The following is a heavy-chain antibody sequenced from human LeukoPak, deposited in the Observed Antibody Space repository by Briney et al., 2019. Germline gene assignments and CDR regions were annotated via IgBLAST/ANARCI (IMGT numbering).Heavy chain of an antibody. D-gene: IGHD5-24*01. CDR1: GFTFDDYA. V-gene: IGHV3-9*01. CDR2: ISWNSGSI. J-gene: IGHJ4*02. CDR3: AKGLWEMATLTVFDY. Sequence: PGGSLRLPCAASGFTFDDYAMHWVRQAPGKGLEWVSGISWNSGSIGYADSVKGRFTISRDNAKNSLYLQMNSLRAEDTALYYCAKGLWEMATLTVFDYWGQGTLVTVSS.